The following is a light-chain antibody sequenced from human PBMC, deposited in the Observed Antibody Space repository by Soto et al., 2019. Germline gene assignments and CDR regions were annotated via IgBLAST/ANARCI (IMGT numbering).Light chain of an antibody. CDR3: QMYNSAPLS. J-gene: IGKJ1*01. CDR2: AAS. CDR1: QGISNY. V-gene: IGKV1-27*01. Sequence: DIQMTPSPSSLSASVGDRVTITCRASQGISNYLAWYQQKPGKVPKILIYAASTLQSGVPSRFSGSGSGTAFTLTISSLRPEDVATYYFQMYNSAPLSFGKGTKVEVE.